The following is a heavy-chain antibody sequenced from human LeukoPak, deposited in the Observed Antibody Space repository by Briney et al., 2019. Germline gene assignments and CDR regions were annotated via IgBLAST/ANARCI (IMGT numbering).Heavy chain of an antibody. V-gene: IGHV1-46*01. CDR3: ARGYSSSWPSDY. CDR2: INPSGGST. Sequence: GASVKVSCKGFGYTFTSYYMHWVRQAPGQGLEWMGIINPSGGSTSYAQRFQGRVSMTRDTPTNTVYMELSNLRSEDTAVYYCARGYSSSWPSDYWGQGTLVTVSS. J-gene: IGHJ4*02. CDR1: GYTFTSYY. D-gene: IGHD6-13*01.